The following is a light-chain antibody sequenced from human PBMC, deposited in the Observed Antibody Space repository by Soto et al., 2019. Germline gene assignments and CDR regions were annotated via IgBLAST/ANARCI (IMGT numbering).Light chain of an antibody. CDR1: SGDVGGYDY. CDR2: DVT. Sequence: QSALTQPASVSGSPGQSITISCTRPSGDVGGYDYVSWYQQHPGKAPRLIIYDVTNRPSGGSDRFSGSKSGDTASLTISGLQAEYEGDYYCSVDVAFGGGTKLTVL. J-gene: IGLJ2*01. V-gene: IGLV2-14*03. CDR3: SVDVA.